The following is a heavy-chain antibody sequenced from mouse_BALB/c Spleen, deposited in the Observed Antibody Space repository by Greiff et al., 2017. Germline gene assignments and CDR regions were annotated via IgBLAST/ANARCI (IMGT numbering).Heavy chain of an antibody. Sequence: EVQGVESGGDLVKPGGSLKLSCAASGFTFISYGMSWVRQTPDKRLEWVATISSGGSYTYYPDSVKGRFTISRDNAKNTLYLQMSSLKSEDTAMYYCAREDDYWGQGTTRTVSS. CDR1: GFTFISYG. V-gene: IGHV5-6*01. J-gene: IGHJ2*01. CDR2: ISSGGSYT. CDR3: AREDDY.